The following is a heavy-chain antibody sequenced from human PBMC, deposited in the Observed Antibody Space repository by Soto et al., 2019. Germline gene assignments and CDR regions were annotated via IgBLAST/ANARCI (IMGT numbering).Heavy chain of an antibody. CDR3: ARGKRWLVKPYYYYGMDV. Sequence: QVQLVQSGAEVKKPGSSVKVSCKASGGTFSSYAISWVRQAPGQGLEWMGGIIPIFGTANYAQKFQGRVTITADESTSTAYMELSSLRSEDTAVYYCARGKRWLVKPYYYYGMDVWGQGTTVTVSS. D-gene: IGHD6-19*01. V-gene: IGHV1-69*12. CDR2: IIPIFGTA. J-gene: IGHJ6*02. CDR1: GGTFSSYA.